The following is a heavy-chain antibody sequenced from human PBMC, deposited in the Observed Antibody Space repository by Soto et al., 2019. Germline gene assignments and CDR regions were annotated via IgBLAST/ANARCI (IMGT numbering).Heavy chain of an antibody. J-gene: IGHJ2*01. V-gene: IGHV5-51*01. D-gene: IGHD2-21*02. CDR3: AGSYCGGDCYPQYWYFDL. CDR1: GYKVSTWRNFTSYW. Sequence: PGESLKISCMGSGYKVSTWRNFTSYWIAWVRQMPGEGLEWMGIIYPGDSDTRYSPSFQGQVTISADKSINTVYLQWSSLKASDTAMYYCAGSYCGGDCYPQYWYFDLWGRGTLVTVSS. CDR2: IYPGDSDT.